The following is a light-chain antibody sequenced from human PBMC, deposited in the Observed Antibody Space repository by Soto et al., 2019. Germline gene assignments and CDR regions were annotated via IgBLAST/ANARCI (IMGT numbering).Light chain of an antibody. V-gene: IGKV1-5*01. Sequence: DIQMTQSPSTLSASVGDRVTITCRTSQSIGSWLAWYQQKPGKAPKLLIYDASTLESGVQSRFSVSGSGTEFTLTISSLQTDDFATYYCQQYNSYSTCGQGTKVEI. J-gene: IGKJ1*01. CDR1: QSIGSW. CDR3: QQYNSYST. CDR2: DAS.